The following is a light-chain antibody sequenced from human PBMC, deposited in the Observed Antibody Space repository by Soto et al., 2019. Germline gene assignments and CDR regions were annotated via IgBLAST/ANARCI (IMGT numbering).Light chain of an antibody. V-gene: IGLV1-44*01. Sequence: QSVLTQPPSVSGTPGEPVPGFCSGRSSNIGSKSVQWYQQLPETAPKLPTYSNNQRPSGGPDRFSGSKSGTSASLAICGLQSEDEAHYYCGAWDDTLNVLVFGGGTKVTVL. J-gene: IGLJ2*01. CDR1: SSNIGSKS. CDR3: GAWDDTLNVLV. CDR2: SNN.